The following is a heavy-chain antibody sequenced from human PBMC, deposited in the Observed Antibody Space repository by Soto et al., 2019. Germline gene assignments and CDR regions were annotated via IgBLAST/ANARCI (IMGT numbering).Heavy chain of an antibody. CDR1: GFTVSSNY. CDR2: IYSGGST. CDR3: ARERSSFYYYYMDV. V-gene: IGHV3-53*04. J-gene: IGHJ6*03. D-gene: IGHD6-6*01. Sequence: GSLRLSCAASGFTVSSNYMSWVRQAPGKGLEWVSVIYSGGSTYYADSVKGRFTISRHNSKNTLYLQMNSRRAEDTAVYYCARERSSFYYYYMDVWGKGTTVTVSS.